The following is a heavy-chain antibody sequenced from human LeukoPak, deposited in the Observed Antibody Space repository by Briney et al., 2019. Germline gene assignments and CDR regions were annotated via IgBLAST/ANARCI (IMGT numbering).Heavy chain of an antibody. CDR2: IYYSGST. D-gene: IGHD5-18*01. Sequence: SETLSLTCTVSGGSISSYYWSWIRQPPGKGLEWIGYIYYSGSTNYNPSLKSRVTISVDTSKNQFSLKLSSVTAADTAVYYCARGVRGYSYGYYYYYYYMDVWGKGTTVTVSS. CDR3: ARGVRGYSYGYYYYYYYMDV. J-gene: IGHJ6*03. V-gene: IGHV4-59*01. CDR1: GGSISSYY.